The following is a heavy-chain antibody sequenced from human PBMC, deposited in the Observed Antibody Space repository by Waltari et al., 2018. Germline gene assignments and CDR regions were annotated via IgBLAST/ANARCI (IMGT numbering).Heavy chain of an antibody. D-gene: IGHD3-16*01. CDR1: GGTFSSYT. CDR2: IIPIRGIA. V-gene: IGHV1-69*02. CDR3: ARGLHDYVWGSYHPGTFDY. Sequence: QVQLVQSGAEVKKPGSSVKVSCKASGGTFSSYTISWVRQAPGQGLEWMGRIIPIRGIANYAQKFQGRVTSTADKSTSTAYMELSSLRSEDTAVYYCARGLHDYVWGSYHPGTFDYWGQGTLVTVSS. J-gene: IGHJ4*02.